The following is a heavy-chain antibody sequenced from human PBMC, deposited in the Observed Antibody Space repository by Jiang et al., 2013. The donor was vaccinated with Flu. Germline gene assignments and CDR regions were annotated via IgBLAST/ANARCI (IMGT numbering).Heavy chain of an antibody. D-gene: IGHD3-22*01. Sequence: GAEVKKPGESLKISCKGSGYSFTSYWIGWVRQMPGKGLEWMGIIYPGDSDTRYSPSFQGQVTISADKSISTAYLQWSSLKASDTAMYYCARRRYSSGYPPQPDAFDIWGQGTMVTVSS. CDR2: IYPGDSDT. CDR3: ARRRYSSGYPPQPDAFDI. J-gene: IGHJ3*02. V-gene: IGHV5-51*01. CDR1: GYSFTSYW.